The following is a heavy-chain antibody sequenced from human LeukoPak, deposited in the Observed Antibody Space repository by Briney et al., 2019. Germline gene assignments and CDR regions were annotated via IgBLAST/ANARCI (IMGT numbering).Heavy chain of an antibody. CDR1: GHTFTSYG. V-gene: IGHV1-18*01. J-gene: IGHJ4*02. CDR3: ARGHCSSTSCYRGVDY. D-gene: IGHD2-2*01. Sequence: ASVKVSCKASGHTFTSYGISWVRQAPGQGLEWMGWISAYNGNTNYAQKFQGRVTMTTDTSTSTAYMELRSLRSDDTAVYYCARGHCSSTSCYRGVDYWGQGTLVTVSS. CDR2: ISAYNGNT.